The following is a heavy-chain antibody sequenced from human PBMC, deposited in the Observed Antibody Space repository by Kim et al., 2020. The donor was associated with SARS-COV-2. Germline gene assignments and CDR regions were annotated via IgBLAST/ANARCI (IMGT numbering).Heavy chain of an antibody. CDR1: GFTFSSYG. V-gene: IGHV3-30*03. Sequence: GVSLRLSCAASGFTFSSYGMHWVRQAPGKGLEWVAVISYDGSNKYYADSVKGRFTISRDNSKNTLYLQMNSLRAEDTAVYYCAITRDYYYYYGMDVWGQGTTVTVSS. CDR3: AITRDYYYYYGMDV. J-gene: IGHJ6*02. CDR2: ISYDGSNK. D-gene: IGHD2-2*01.